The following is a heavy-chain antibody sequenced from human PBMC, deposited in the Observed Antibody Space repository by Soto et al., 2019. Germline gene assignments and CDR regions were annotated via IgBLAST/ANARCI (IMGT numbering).Heavy chain of an antibody. CDR2: MNPNSGNT. J-gene: IGHJ6*02. V-gene: IGHV1-8*01. Sequence: QVQLVQSGAEVKKPGASVKVSCKAPVYTFTSSDINWVRQATGQGLEWMGWMNPNSGNTGYAQKFQGRVTMTRNTSITTAYMELSSLRSEDTAVYYFAREKTSCGMDVWGQGTTVTVSS. CDR3: AREKTSCGMDV. CDR1: VYTFTSSD.